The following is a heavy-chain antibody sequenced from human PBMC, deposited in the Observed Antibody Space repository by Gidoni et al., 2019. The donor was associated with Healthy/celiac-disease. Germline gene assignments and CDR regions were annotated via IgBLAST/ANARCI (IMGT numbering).Heavy chain of an antibody. V-gene: IGHV1-69-2*01. J-gene: IGHJ5*02. Sequence: EVQLVQSGAEVKKPGATVKISCKVTASTFTDDYMHWVQQAQGKGLEWMGLVDPEDGETIYAEKFQGRVTITADTSTDTAYMELSSLRSEDTAVYYCATLPWIVVPAASNWFDPWGQGTLVTVSS. CDR3: ATLPWIVVPAASNWFDP. D-gene: IGHD2-2*01. CDR2: VDPEDGET. CDR1: ASTFTDDY.